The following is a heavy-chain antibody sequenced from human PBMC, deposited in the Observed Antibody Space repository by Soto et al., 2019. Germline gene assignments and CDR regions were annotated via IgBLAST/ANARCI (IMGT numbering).Heavy chain of an antibody. CDR1: GYTFTSYD. CDR2: MNPNSGNT. V-gene: IGHV1-8*01. CDR3: ARGGYGDYPYYYYGMDV. J-gene: IGHJ6*02. D-gene: IGHD4-17*01. Sequence: QVQLVQSGAEVKKPGASVKISCKASGYTFTSYDINWVRQATGQGLEWMGWMNPNSGNTGYAQKFQGRVTMTRNTSISTAYMELSSLRSEDTAVYYCARGGYGDYPYYYYGMDVWGQGTTVTVSS.